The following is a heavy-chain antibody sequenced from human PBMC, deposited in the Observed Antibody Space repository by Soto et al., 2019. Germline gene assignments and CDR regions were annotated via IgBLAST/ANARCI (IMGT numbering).Heavy chain of an antibody. CDR3: AKYDPVYSSSWYEGDY. CDR1: GFTFIRYA. CDR2: ISGSGGST. V-gene: IGHV3-23*01. Sequence: GGSLRLSCAASGFTFIRYAMSWVRQAPGKGLEWVSAISGSGGSTYYADSVKGRFTISRDNSKNTLYLQMNSLRAEDTAVYYCAKYDPVYSSSWYEGDYWGQGTLVTVSS. D-gene: IGHD6-13*01. J-gene: IGHJ4*02.